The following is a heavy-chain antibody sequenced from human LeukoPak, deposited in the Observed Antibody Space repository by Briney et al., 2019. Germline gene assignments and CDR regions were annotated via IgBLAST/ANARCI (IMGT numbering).Heavy chain of an antibody. V-gene: IGHV3-48*03. CDR1: GFTFSSYE. CDR2: ISSSGSTI. Sequence: GGSLRLSCAASGFTFSSYEMNWVRQAPGKGLEWVSYISSSGSTIYCADSVKGRFTISRDNAKNSLYLQMNSLRAEDTAVYYCARERDYYDSSGYYRDYYYMDVWGKGTTVTVSS. CDR3: ARERDYYDSSGYYRDYYYMDV. D-gene: IGHD3-22*01. J-gene: IGHJ6*03.